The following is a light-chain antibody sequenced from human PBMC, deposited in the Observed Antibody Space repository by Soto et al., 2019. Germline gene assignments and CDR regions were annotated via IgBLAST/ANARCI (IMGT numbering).Light chain of an antibody. Sequence: SYELTQPPSGSVAPGQTARITCGGNNIGSKNVNWYQQKPGQAPILVVYDDRDRPSGIPERFSGSNSGDTATLTISRVEAGDEADYYCQVWDSSRDLGVFGHGTKVT. V-gene: IGLV3-21*02. CDR1: NIGSKN. CDR3: QVWDSSRDLGV. J-gene: IGLJ1*01. CDR2: DDR.